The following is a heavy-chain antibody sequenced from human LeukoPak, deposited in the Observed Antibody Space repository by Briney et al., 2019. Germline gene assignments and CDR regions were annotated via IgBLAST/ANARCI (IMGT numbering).Heavy chain of an antibody. Sequence: PGGSLRLSCAVSGFTFSTYGMHWVRQAPGKGLEWVAVISYDESNKNYADSVKGRFTISRDSSKNTVYLQMNSLRADDTAVYYCARSGITMVGGASIGLLTFDIWGPGTMVTVSP. J-gene: IGHJ3*02. D-gene: IGHD3-10*01. CDR1: GFTFSTYG. CDR2: ISYDESNK. CDR3: ARSGITMVGGASIGLLTFDI. V-gene: IGHV3-30*03.